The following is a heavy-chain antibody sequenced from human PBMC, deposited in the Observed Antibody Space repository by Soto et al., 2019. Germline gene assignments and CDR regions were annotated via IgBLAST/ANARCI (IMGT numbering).Heavy chain of an antibody. CDR1: GYTFSNYG. V-gene: IGHV1-18*01. CDR2: ISVYNGNT. Sequence: ASVKVSCKASGYTFSNYGVSWLRQAPGQGLEWMGWISVYNGNTNYAQNLQGRVTMTTDTSTSTAYMELRSLRSDDTAVYYCARDPMTTVATTGAFDVWGQGTLVTVS. D-gene: IGHD4-17*01. J-gene: IGHJ3*01. CDR3: ARDPMTTVATTGAFDV.